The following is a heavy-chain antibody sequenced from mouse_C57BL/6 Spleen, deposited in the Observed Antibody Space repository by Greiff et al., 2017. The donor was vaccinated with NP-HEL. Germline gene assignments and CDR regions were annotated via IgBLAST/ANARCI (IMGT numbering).Heavy chain of an antibody. Sequence: DVQLVESEGGLVQPGSSMKLSCTASGFTFSDYYMAWVRQVPEKGLEWVANINYDGSSTYYLDSLKSRFIISRDNAKNILYLQMSSLKSEDTATYYCARALLRSYFDYWGQGTTLTVSS. CDR2: INYDGSST. CDR3: ARALLRSYFDY. D-gene: IGHD1-1*01. V-gene: IGHV5-16*01. CDR1: GFTFSDYY. J-gene: IGHJ2*01.